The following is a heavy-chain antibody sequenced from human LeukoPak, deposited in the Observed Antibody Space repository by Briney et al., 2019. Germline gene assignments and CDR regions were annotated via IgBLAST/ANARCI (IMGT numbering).Heavy chain of an antibody. D-gene: IGHD6-19*01. Sequence: SQTLSLTCAISGDSVSRDSVAWNWIRQSPSRGLEWLGRAYYRSTWYNDYAVSVKGRITVNPDTSKNQFSLQLNSVTPEDTAVYYCARGTGWPQFDYWGQGTLVTVSS. CDR3: ARGTGWPQFDY. CDR2: AYYRSTWYN. J-gene: IGHJ4*02. CDR1: GDSVSRDSVA. V-gene: IGHV6-1*01.